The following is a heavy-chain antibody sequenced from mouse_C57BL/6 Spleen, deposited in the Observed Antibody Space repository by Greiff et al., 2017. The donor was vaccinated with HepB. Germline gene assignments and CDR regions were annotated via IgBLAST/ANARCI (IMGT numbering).Heavy chain of an antibody. CDR1: GYTFTDYY. D-gene: IGHD1-1*01. J-gene: IGHJ1*03. Sequence: EVQLQQSGPELVKPGASVKISCKASGYTFTDYYMNWVKQSHGKSLEWIGDINPNNGGTSYNQKFKGKATLTVDKSSSTAYMELRSLTSEDSAVYYCARNPPYYGSSYGYFDVWGTGTTVTVSS. CDR3: ARNPPYYGSSYGYFDV. CDR2: INPNNGGT. V-gene: IGHV1-26*01.